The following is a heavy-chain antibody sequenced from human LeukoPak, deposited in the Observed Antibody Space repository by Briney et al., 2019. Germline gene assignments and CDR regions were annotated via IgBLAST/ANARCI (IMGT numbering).Heavy chain of an antibody. V-gene: IGHV3-30*02. J-gene: IGHJ4*02. CDR3: TQERRFRGTGWYFDY. Sequence: KTGGSLRLSCAASGFTFSSYGMHWVRQAPGKGLEWVAFIRYDGSNKYYADSVKGRFTISRDNSKNTLYLQMNSLRAEDTAVYYCTQERRFRGTGWYFDYWGQGTLVTVSS. D-gene: IGHD3-10*01. CDR2: IRYDGSNK. CDR1: GFTFSSYG.